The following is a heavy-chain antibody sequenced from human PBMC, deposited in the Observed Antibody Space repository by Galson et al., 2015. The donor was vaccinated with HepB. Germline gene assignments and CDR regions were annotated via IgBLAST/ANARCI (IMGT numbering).Heavy chain of an antibody. J-gene: IGHJ4*02. CDR2: ISSSSSYI. Sequence: SLRLSCAASGFTFSSYSMNWVRQAPGKGLEWVSSISSSSSYIYYADSVKGRFTISRDNAKNSLYLQMNSLRAEDTAVYYCARDSQQQLLLLDYWGQGTLVTVSS. CDR1: GFTFSSYS. V-gene: IGHV3-21*01. CDR3: ARDSQQQLLLLDY. D-gene: IGHD6-13*01.